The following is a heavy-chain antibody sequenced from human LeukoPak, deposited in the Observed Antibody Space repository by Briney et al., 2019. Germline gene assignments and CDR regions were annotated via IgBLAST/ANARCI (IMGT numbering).Heavy chain of an antibody. CDR2: INHSGST. V-gene: IGHV4-34*01. J-gene: IGHJ4*02. CDR1: GGSFSGYY. CDR3: ARRLRYCSSTSCYGEFDY. Sequence: SETLSLTCAVYGGSFSGYYWSWIRQPPGKGLEWIGEINHSGSTNYNPSLKSRVTISVDTSKNQFSLKLSSVTAADTAVYYCARRLRYCSSTSCYGEFDYWGQGTLVTVSS. D-gene: IGHD2-2*01.